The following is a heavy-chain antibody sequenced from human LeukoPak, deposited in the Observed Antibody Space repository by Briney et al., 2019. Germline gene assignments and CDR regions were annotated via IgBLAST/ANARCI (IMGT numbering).Heavy chain of an antibody. CDR1: GLTFGTYS. D-gene: IGHD1-14*01. V-gene: IGHV3-48*01. Sequence: PGGSLRLSCGASGLTFGTYSMNWVRQAPGKGLEWVSYISSDSGTIYYADSVKGRFTISRDNAKNSLYLQMNSLRAEDTAVYYCARAAQPRFDPWGPGTLVTVSS. CDR2: ISSDSGTI. J-gene: IGHJ5*02. CDR3: ARAAQPRFDP.